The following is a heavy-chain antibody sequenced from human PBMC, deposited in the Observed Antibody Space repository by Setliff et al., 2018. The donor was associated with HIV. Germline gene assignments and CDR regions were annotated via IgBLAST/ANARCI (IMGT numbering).Heavy chain of an antibody. J-gene: IGHJ4*02. CDR1: AFTFNIYA. D-gene: IGHD3-9*01. CDR2: IDANTGIP. Sequence: ASVKVSCKASAFTFNIYAIHWVRQAPGQGLEWMGYIDANTGIPTYAQALSGRFVFSLDTSVTTAYLQISSLTAEDTAVYYCARDFLGDPDWSLDYWGQGTLVTSPQ. CDR3: ARDFLGDPDWSLDY. V-gene: IGHV7-4-1*02.